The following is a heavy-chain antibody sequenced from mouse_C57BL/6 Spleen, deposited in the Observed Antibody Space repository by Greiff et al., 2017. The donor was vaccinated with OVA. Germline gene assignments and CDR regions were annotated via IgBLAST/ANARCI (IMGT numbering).Heavy chain of an antibody. CDR3: ARRRSNWDYFDY. D-gene: IGHD4-1*01. V-gene: IGHV1-61*01. CDR1: GYTFTSYW. Sequence: QVQLQQPGAELVRPGSSVKLSCKASGYTFTSYWMDWVKQRPGQGLEWIGNIYPSDSETHYNQKFKDKATLTVDKSSSTAYMQLSSLTSEDSAVYYCARRRSNWDYFDYWGQGTTLTVSS. CDR2: IYPSDSET. J-gene: IGHJ2*01.